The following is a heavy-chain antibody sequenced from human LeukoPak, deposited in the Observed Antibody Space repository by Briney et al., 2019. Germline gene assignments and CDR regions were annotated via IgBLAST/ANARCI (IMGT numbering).Heavy chain of an antibody. CDR1: GFTFSSYW. CDR2: IYYSGST. CDR3: ARDRWVGITMVRGLDY. V-gene: IGHV4-39*07. J-gene: IGHJ4*02. D-gene: IGHD3-10*01. Sequence: GSLRLSCAASGFTFSSYWMSWIRQPPGKGLEWIGSIYYSGSTYYNPSLKSRVTISVDTSKNQFSLRLSSVTAADTAVYYCARDRWVGITMVRGLDYWGQGTLVTVSS.